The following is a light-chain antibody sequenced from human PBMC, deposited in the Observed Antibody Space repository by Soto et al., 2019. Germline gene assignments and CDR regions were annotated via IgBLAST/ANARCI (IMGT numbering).Light chain of an antibody. Sequence: DIVLTQSPNSLAVSLGERVTIKCKSSQSVFYNSNNTNYLAGYQQKPGQPPKMLIYWASTRESGVPDRFSGSGSGTDFTLTSSSLKAEDVSVYDCQQYYSTRTFGQWTKVEIK. CDR1: QSVFYNSNNTNY. V-gene: IGKV4-1*01. J-gene: IGKJ1*01. CDR3: QQYYSTRT. CDR2: WAS.